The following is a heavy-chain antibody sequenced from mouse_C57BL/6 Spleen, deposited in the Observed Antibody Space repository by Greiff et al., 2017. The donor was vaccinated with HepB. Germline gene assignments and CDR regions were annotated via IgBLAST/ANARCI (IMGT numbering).Heavy chain of an antibody. CDR3: ARKGVGFAY. V-gene: IGHV1-69*01. CDR1: GYTFTSYW. Sequence: VQLQQPGAELVMPGASVKLSCKASGYTFTSYWMHWVKQRPGQGLEWIGEIDPSDSYTNYNQKFKGKSTLTVDKSSSTAYMQLSSLTSEDSAVYYCARKGVGFAYWGQGTLVTVSA. J-gene: IGHJ3*01. CDR2: IDPSDSYT.